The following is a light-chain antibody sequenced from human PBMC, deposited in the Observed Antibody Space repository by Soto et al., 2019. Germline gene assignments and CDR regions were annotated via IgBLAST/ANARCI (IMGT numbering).Light chain of an antibody. V-gene: IGKV1-6*01. CDR3: LQDYNYPLT. CDR1: QGIASD. Sequence: AIQMTQSPSSLSASLGDTVTITCRASQGIASDLGWYQQKPGKAPKLLIYAASSLQSGVPSRFSGSGSGTDFTLTISRLQPEDFATYYCLQDYNYPLTFGGGTKVEIK. J-gene: IGKJ4*01. CDR2: AAS.